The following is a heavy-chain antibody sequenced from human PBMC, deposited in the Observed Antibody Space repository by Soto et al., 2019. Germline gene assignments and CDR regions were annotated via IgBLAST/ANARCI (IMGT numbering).Heavy chain of an antibody. CDR2: IYYSGST. CDR3: ARGLRFLEWPAQF. D-gene: IGHD3-3*01. J-gene: IGHJ1*01. Sequence: SETLSLTCTVSGGSISSGGYYWSWIRQHPGKGLEWIGYIYYSGSTYYNPSLKSRVTISVDTSKNQFSLKLSSVTAADTAVYYCARGLRFLEWPAQFWGQGTLVTVSS. CDR1: GGSISSGGYY. V-gene: IGHV4-31*03.